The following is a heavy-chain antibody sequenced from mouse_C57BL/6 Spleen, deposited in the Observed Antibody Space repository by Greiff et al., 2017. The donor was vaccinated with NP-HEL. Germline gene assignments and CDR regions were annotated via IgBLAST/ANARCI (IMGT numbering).Heavy chain of an antibody. V-gene: IGHV5-4*01. CDR3: ARGGYDDAMDY. Sequence: DVQLVESGGGLVKPGGSLKLSCAASGFTFSSYAMSWVRQTPEKRLEWVATISDGGSYTYYPDNVKGRFTISRDNAKNNLYLQMSHLKSEDTAMYYCARGGYDDAMDYWGQGTSVTVSS. D-gene: IGHD2-14*01. J-gene: IGHJ4*01. CDR1: GFTFSSYA. CDR2: ISDGGSYT.